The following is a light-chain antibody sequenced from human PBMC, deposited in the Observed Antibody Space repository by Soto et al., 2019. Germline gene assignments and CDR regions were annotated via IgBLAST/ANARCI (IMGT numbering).Light chain of an antibody. J-gene: IGKJ2*01. Sequence: EIVLPQSTGTLSLCAGASATLSCRASQSISSSYVAWYPPNPGQAPSLLIYAASSRAPGIPDRFRGIRSGNGFPLTFNQLEPEDSAVDVCQPSGESPRTFGQGTKVDIK. CDR2: AAS. CDR1: QSISSSY. CDR3: QPSGESPRT. V-gene: IGKV3-20*01.